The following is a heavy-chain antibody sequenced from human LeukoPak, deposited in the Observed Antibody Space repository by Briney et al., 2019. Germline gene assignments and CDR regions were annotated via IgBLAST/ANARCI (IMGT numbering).Heavy chain of an antibody. CDR3: VREPHTRGVLGL. Sequence: SETLSLTCAVSGVSLSGLYCSWIPQPPGERLGWIGEINHSGSTNYNPSLQRRVALSLDTSKNQFSLTLSAVTAAHTPLYFYVREPHTRGVLGLWGQGTLVTVSS. CDR2: INHSGST. CDR1: GVSLSGLY. V-gene: IGHV4-34*01. J-gene: IGHJ4*02. D-gene: IGHD3-16*01.